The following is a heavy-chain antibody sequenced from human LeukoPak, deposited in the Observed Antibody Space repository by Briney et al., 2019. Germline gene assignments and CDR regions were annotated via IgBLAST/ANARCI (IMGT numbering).Heavy chain of an antibody. CDR1: GFTFSSYS. Sequence: GGSLRLSCAASGFTFSSYSMNWVRQAPGKGLEWVSSISSGSSYIYYADSVKGRFTISRDNAKNSLYLQMNSLRAEDTAVYYCASGSGYCSGGSCSDYWGQGTLVTVSS. CDR3: ASGSGYCSGGSCSDY. V-gene: IGHV3-21*01. D-gene: IGHD2-15*01. CDR2: ISSGSSYI. J-gene: IGHJ4*02.